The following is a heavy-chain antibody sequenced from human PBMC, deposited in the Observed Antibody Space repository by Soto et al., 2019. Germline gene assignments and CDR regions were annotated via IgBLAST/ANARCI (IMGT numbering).Heavy chain of an antibody. V-gene: IGHV3-30-3*01. CDR3: ARPRIVGATKRALDD. D-gene: IGHD1-26*01. CDR2: ISYDGSNK. J-gene: IGHJ4*02. Sequence: GGSLRLSCAASGFTFSSYAMHWVRQAPGKGLEWVAVISYDGSNKYYADSVKGRFTISRDNSKNTLYLQMNSLRAEDTAVYYCARPRIVGATKRALDDWGQGTLVTVSS. CDR1: GFTFSSYA.